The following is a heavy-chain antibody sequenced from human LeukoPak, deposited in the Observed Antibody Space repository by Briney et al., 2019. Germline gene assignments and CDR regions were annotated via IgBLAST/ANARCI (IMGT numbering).Heavy chain of an antibody. CDR1: GFTFSNAW. Sequence: PGGSLTLSCAASGFTFSNAWMSWVRQAPGKGLEWVGRIKSKTDGGTTDYAAPVKGSFAISRDDSKNKLNLQMNYLTTEDTSVYVCAGGESYGAFDYWGQGIIVTVSS. V-gene: IGHV3-15*01. J-gene: IGHJ4*02. CDR2: IKSKTDGGTT. D-gene: IGHD4-17*01. CDR3: AGGESYGAFDY.